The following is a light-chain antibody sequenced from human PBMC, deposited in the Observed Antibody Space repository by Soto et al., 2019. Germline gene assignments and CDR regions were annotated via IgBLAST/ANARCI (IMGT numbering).Light chain of an antibody. CDR3: QQYENLPT. CDR2: GAS. CDR1: QGVTTN. V-gene: IGKV3-15*01. J-gene: IGKJ5*01. Sequence: EIVMTQSPASLSVSPGERVTLSCRAGQGVTTNFAWYQQKSGQSPRLLIYGASTRATGIPARFSGSGSGTEFTLTISSLQPEDIATYYCQQYENLPTFGQGTRLEIK.